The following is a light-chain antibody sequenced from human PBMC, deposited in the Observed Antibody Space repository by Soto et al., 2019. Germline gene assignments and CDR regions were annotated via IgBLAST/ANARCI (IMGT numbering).Light chain of an antibody. CDR1: QSISGW. J-gene: IGKJ1*01. CDR3: QQYNSSPWT. V-gene: IGKV1-5*01. Sequence: DIQMTQSPSTLSASVGDRVTITCRASQSISGWLAWYQQKPGKAPKLLIYYASTLESGVPFRFSGSGSGTEFTLTISSLQPDDFATYYCQQYNSSPWTFGQGTKVEIK. CDR2: YAS.